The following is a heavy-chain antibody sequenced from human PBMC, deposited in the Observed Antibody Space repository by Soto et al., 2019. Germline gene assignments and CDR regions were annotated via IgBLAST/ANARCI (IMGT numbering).Heavy chain of an antibody. D-gene: IGHD5-18*01. V-gene: IGHV1-69*05. CDR1: GGTFSSYA. Sequence: SVKVSCKASGGTFSSYAISWVRQAPGQGLEWMGGIIPIFGTANYAQKFQGRVTMTTDTSTTTVYMELTNLRSDDTAVYYCARCIQGDYYYGMDVWGQGTTVTVSS. CDR3: ARCIQGDYYYGMDV. CDR2: IIPIFGTA. J-gene: IGHJ6*02.